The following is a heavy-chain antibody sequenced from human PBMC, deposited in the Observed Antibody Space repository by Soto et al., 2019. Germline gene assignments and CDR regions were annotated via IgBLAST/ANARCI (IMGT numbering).Heavy chain of an antibody. CDR3: AARSGYSPYYGMDV. D-gene: IGHD3-3*01. CDR1: RFAFTSSA. CDR2: IVVGSGNT. J-gene: IGHJ6*02. V-gene: IGHV1-58*01. Sequence: ASVKDSCKASRFAFTSSAVQWVRQARGQRLEWIGWIVVGSGNTNYAQKFQERVTITRDMSTSTAYMELSSLRSEDTAVYYCAARSGYSPYYGMDVWGQGTTVTVSS.